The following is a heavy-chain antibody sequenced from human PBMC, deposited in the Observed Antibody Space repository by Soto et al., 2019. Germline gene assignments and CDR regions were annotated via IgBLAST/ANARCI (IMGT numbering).Heavy chain of an antibody. CDR1: DFTFSSYA. V-gene: IGHV3-23*01. CDR2: ISGSGGST. CDR3: AKLQCSGGSCYSHSPTHFDY. Sequence: GGSLRLSCAASDFTFSSYAMSWVRQAPGKGLEWVSAISGSGGSTYYADSVKGRFTISRDNTKNTLYLQMNSLRAEDTAVYYCAKLQCSGGSCYSHSPTHFDYWGQGTLVTVSS. J-gene: IGHJ4*02. D-gene: IGHD2-15*01.